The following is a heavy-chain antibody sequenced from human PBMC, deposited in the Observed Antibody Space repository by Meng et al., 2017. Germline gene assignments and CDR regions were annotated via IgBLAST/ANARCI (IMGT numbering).Heavy chain of an antibody. D-gene: IGHD6-19*01. CDR2: IYQSGST. J-gene: IGHJ4*02. CDR1: VGCISSSNW. V-gene: IGHV4-4*02. CDR3: AKSAQWLGVFDY. Sequence: QVQLQESGPGLVKPSGTLSLTCAVSVGCISSSNWWHLARQPPGKGLEWIGEIYQSGSTNYNPSLKSRVTISVDKSKNQFSLKLSSVTAADTAVYYCAKSAQWLGVFDYWGQGTLVTVSS.